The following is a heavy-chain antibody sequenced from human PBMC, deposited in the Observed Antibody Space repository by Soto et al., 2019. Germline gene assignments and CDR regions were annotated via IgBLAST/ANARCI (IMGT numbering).Heavy chain of an antibody. Sequence: GWSLRLSCAASGFTFSNYAMSWVRQAPGKGLEWVSTISGSGGSTYYADSVKGRFTISRDNAKNTVYLQMNSLRAEDTAVYYCEKGANREVTLTDFDSWGQGTLVTVSS. CDR1: GFTFSNYA. D-gene: IGHD3-10*01. V-gene: IGHV3-23*01. CDR2: ISGSGGST. J-gene: IGHJ4*02. CDR3: EKGANREVTLTDFDS.